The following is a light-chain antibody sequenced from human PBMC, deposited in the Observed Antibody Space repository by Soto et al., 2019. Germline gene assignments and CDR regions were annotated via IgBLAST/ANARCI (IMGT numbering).Light chain of an antibody. J-gene: IGLJ3*02. CDR1: SSNIGRNT. CDR2: SDY. Sequence: QSVLTQPPSASGTPGQRVTISCSGSSSNIGRNTVSWYQEVPGSAPKLLIYSDYQRPSGVPDRFTGSKSGTSASLAISGLQSEDEAHYYCASWDDSLVGVFGGGTKLTVL. V-gene: IGLV1-44*01. CDR3: ASWDDSLVGV.